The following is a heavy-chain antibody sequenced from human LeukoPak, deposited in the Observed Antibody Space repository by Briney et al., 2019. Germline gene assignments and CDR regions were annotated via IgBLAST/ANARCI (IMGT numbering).Heavy chain of an antibody. V-gene: IGHV1-18*01. J-gene: IGHJ4*02. Sequence: GASVKVSCKASGYTFTSYGISWVRQAPGQGLEWMGWISAYNGNTNYAQKLQGRVTMTRNTSISTAYMELSSLRSEDTAVYYCARADYGDLDFDYWGQGTLVTVSS. D-gene: IGHD4-17*01. CDR2: ISAYNGNT. CDR3: ARADYGDLDFDY. CDR1: GYTFTSYG.